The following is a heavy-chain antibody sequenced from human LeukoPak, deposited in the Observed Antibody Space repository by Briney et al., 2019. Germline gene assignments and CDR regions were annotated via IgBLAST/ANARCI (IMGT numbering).Heavy chain of an antibody. CDR3: ARADMVRDPYYFDY. CDR1: GYTFTSFG. V-gene: IGHV1-18*01. D-gene: IGHD3-10*01. Sequence: ASVKVSCTASGYTFTSFGLSWVRQAPGQGLEWMGWISAYNGNTNYAQKLQGRVTMTTDTSTSTAYMELRSLGSDDTAVYYCARADMVRDPYYFDYWGQGTLVTVSS. CDR2: ISAYNGNT. J-gene: IGHJ4*02.